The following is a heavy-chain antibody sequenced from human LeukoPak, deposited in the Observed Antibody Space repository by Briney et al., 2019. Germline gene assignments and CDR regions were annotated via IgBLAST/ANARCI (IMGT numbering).Heavy chain of an antibody. V-gene: IGHV3-23*01. CDR3: AKDPLRGYLRNPVWFDP. J-gene: IGHJ5*02. D-gene: IGHD5-12*01. CDR1: GLIFSSYA. Sequence: PGGSLRLSCEASGLIFSSYAMNWVRQAPGKGLEWVAVISGSRDSTKYADSVKGRFTISRDNSKSTLFLQMNSLRAEDTALYYCAKDPLRGYLRNPVWFDPWGQGTLVTVSS. CDR2: ISGSRDST.